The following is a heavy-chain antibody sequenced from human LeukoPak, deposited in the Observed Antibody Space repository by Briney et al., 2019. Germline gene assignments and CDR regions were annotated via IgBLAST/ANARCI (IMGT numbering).Heavy chain of an antibody. V-gene: IGHV4-34*01. CDR2: INHSGST. Sequence: PSETLSLTCAVYGGSFSGYYWSWIRQPPGKGLEWIGEINHSGSTNYNPSLKSRVTISVDTSKDQFSLKLSSVTAADTAVYYCARGGIKKYSYGYPWFDPWGQGTLVTVSS. CDR3: ARGGIKKYSYGYPWFDP. J-gene: IGHJ5*02. D-gene: IGHD5-18*01. CDR1: GGSFSGYY.